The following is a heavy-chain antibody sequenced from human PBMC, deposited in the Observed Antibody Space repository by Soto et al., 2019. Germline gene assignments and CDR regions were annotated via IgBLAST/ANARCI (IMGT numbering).Heavy chain of an antibody. D-gene: IGHD3-10*01. J-gene: IGHJ4*02. CDR2: ISAYNGNT. CDR3: ARGGSGSYYFY. Sequence: QVQLVQSGAEVKKPGASVKVSCKASGYTFTSYGISWVRQAPGQGLEWMGWISAYNGNTKYAQMLQGRVTMTKDTYTSTAYMELRSLRYDDTAVYYCARGGSGSYYFYWGQGTLVTVSS. V-gene: IGHV1-18*01. CDR1: GYTFTSYG.